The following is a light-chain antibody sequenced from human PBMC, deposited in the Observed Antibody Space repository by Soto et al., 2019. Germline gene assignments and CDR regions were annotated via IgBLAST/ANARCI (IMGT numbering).Light chain of an antibody. CDR3: QQYGNSPLP. Sequence: EIVLTQSPGTLSLSPGDRATLSCRASQAIHSNYLAWYQQKPGQAPRLLIYGASSRATGIPDRFSDSGSGTDFTLTISRVEPEDVAVYYCQQYGNSPLPFGPGTKLDIK. CDR2: GAS. J-gene: IGKJ3*01. V-gene: IGKV3-20*01. CDR1: QAIHSNY.